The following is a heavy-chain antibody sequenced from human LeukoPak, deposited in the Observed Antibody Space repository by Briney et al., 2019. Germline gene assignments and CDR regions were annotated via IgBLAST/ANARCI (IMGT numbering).Heavy chain of an antibody. V-gene: IGHV3-23*01. CDR3: VKSAGKDGYRDVFDI. CDR1: GITFSDSA. J-gene: IGHJ3*02. Sequence: GGSLRLSCVPSGITFSDSALSWVRQAPGEGLEWVSTITKSGDQTHYADSVRGLFTISRDIFKNTLYLQMNSLRAEDTAVYHCVKSAGKDGYRDVFDIWGQGTVVTVSS. CDR2: ITKSGDQT. D-gene: IGHD5-24*01.